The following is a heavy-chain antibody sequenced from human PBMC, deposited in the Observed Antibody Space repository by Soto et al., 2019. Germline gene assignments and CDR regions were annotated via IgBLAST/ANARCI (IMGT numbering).Heavy chain of an antibody. Sequence: SETLSLTCTVSGGSISSGGYYWSWIRQHPGKGLEWIGYIYYSGSTYYNPSLKSRVTISVDTSKNHFSLKLSSVSAADTAVYYCARGVVVAATNDYWGQGTLVTVTS. CDR3: ARGVVVAATNDY. D-gene: IGHD2-15*01. V-gene: IGHV4-31*03. CDR2: IYYSGST. CDR1: GGSISSGGYY. J-gene: IGHJ4*02.